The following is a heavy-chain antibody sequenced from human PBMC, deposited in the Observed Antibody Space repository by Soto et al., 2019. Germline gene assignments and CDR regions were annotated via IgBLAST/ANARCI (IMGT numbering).Heavy chain of an antibody. D-gene: IGHD5-12*01. J-gene: IGHJ4*02. CDR2: INPSDGST. Sequence: ASVKVSCKASGYTFTNYSIHWVRQAPGQGLEWMGSINPSDGSTTYAQKFQVRVTMTRDTSTSTVYMDLSSLRSDGTAVYYCARGEPEMATIGSFDYWGQGTLVTVSS. CDR3: ARGEPEMATIGSFDY. CDR1: GYTFTNYS. V-gene: IGHV1-46*01.